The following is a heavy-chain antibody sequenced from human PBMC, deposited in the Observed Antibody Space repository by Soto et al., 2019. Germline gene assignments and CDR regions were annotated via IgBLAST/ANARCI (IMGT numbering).Heavy chain of an antibody. Sequence: GGSLRLSCAASGFTFSSYTMNWVRQAPGKGLEWLSCISSSSRTIYYADSVKGRFTISRDDAKNSLYLQVNSLRDEDTAVYYCARGRGDYYYYAMDVWGQGTTVTVSS. CDR1: GFTFSSYT. CDR2: ISSSSRTI. CDR3: ARGRGDYYYYAMDV. V-gene: IGHV3-48*02. J-gene: IGHJ6*02.